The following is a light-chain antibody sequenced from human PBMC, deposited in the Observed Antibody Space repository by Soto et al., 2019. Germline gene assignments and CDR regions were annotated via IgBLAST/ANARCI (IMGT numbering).Light chain of an antibody. J-gene: IGKJ4*01. CDR1: QGVSTM. CDR2: GAS. Sequence: DIVMTQSPATLSVSVGERVTFSCRASQGVSTMLAWYQHKPGQAPRLLISGASTVATGIPARFSGSGSGTDFTLTISSLEPEDFAVFYCQQYGTFPLTFGGGTKVDIK. V-gene: IGKV3-15*01. CDR3: QQYGTFPLT.